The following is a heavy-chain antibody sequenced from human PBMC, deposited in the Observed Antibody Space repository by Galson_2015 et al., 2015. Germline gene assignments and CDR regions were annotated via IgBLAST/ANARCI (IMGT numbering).Heavy chain of an antibody. D-gene: IGHD2-15*01. V-gene: IGHV1-8*01. CDR3: AREGCSGGSCYSRYFQH. Sequence: SVKVSCKASGHTFTSYDINWVRQATGQGLEWMGWMNPNSGNTGYAQKFQGRVTMTRNTSISTAYMELSSLRSEDTAVYYCAREGCSGGSCYSRYFQHWGQGTLVTVSS. J-gene: IGHJ1*01. CDR1: GHTFTSYD. CDR2: MNPNSGNT.